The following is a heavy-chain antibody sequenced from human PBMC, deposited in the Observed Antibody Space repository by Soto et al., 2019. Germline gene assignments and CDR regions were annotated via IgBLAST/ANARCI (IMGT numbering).Heavy chain of an antibody. Sequence: EVQLVESGGGLVKPGGSLRLSCAASGFTFSNAWMSWVRQAPGKGLEWVGRIKSKTDGGTTDYAAPVKGRFTISGDDSKIILYLQMNSLTTEDTAVYSGPTQPTSGPDYWGQGTLVTVAS. CDR1: GFTFSNAW. J-gene: IGHJ4*02. CDR3: PTQPTSGPDY. CDR2: IKSKTDGGTT. D-gene: IGHD2-15*01. V-gene: IGHV3-15*01.